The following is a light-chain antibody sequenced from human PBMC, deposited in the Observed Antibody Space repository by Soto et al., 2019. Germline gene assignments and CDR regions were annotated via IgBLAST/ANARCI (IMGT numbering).Light chain of an antibody. V-gene: IGLV2-14*01. CDR2: EVS. CDR1: SSDVGGYNY. J-gene: IGLJ1*01. Sequence: SVLTQPPSVSGAPGQRVTISCTGTSSDVGGYNYVSWYQLHPGKAPKLMVYEVSNRPSGVSNRFSGSKSGNTASLTISGLQAEDEADYYCSSYTSSTAYVFGTGTKVTVL. CDR3: SSYTSSTAYV.